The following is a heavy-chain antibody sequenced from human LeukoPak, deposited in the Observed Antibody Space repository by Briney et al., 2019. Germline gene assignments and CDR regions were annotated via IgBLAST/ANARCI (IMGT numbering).Heavy chain of an antibody. Sequence: SETLSLTCTVSGGSIGSGSYYWSWIRQPAGKGLEWIGRIHTSESTNYNPSLKSRVTISVDTSKNQFSLKLSSVTAADTAVYYCTRDLYYYDSSGYFDAFDIRGQGTMVTVSS. CDR2: IHTSEST. D-gene: IGHD3-22*01. CDR3: TRDLYYYDSSGYFDAFDI. V-gene: IGHV4-61*02. CDR1: GGSIGSGSYY. J-gene: IGHJ3*02.